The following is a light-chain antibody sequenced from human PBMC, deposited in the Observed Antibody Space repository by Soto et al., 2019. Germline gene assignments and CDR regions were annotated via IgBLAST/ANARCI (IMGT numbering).Light chain of an antibody. CDR2: XVT. CDR3: SSYTDSSNYV. V-gene: IGLV2-14*01. J-gene: IGLJ1*01. CDR1: RSDLAIYNY. Sequence: HSVLTQPASVSVSPGQSIRSSCTGTRSDLAIYNYFSWYQQQPVKDPKLMXYXVTNRPSGVSNRFSGSRSGNTASLTISGLQAEDEADYYCSSYTDSSNYVFGTGTKVTVL.